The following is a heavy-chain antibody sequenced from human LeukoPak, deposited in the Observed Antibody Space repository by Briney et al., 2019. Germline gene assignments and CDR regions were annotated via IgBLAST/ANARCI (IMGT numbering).Heavy chain of an antibody. CDR1: GFIFSNYW. D-gene: IGHD3-3*02. Sequence: PGGSLRLSCVASGFIFSNYWMSWVRQAPGKALEWVASIKNDGSEKNYVDSVKGRFTISRDNAKNSLYLHMSSLTAEDTAVYYCAIGVSIYGNLFDYWGQGTLVTVSS. CDR3: AIGVSIYGNLFDY. V-gene: IGHV3-7*01. J-gene: IGHJ4*02. CDR2: IKNDGSEK.